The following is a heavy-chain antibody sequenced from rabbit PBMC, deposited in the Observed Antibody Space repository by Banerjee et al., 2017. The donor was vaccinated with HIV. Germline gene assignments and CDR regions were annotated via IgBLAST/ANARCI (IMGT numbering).Heavy chain of an antibody. CDR1: GFSFSSSYW. D-gene: IGHD4-1*01. Sequence: QEQLEESGGDLVKPEGSLTLTCTASGFSFSSSYWICWVRQAPGKGLEWIECIDAGTNPKYASWAKGRFTISKTSSTTVTLQMTSLTAADTATYFCARYSLDWGAFHLWGPGTLVTVS. CDR3: ARYSLDWGAFHL. V-gene: IGHV1S45*01. J-gene: IGHJ4*01. CDR2: IDAGTNP.